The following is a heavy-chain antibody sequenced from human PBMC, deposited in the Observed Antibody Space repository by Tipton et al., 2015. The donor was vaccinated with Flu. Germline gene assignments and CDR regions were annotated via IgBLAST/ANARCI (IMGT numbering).Heavy chain of an antibody. J-gene: IGHJ4*02. CDR1: GGSISSGSYY. CDR3: ARIYYYGSGDYYLDS. CDR2: IYTTGST. D-gene: IGHD3-10*01. Sequence: LRLSCTVSGGSISSGSYYWSWIQQPAGKGLEWIGRIYTTGSTNYNPSLKSRVTISADTSKNKFSLELRSVTAADTAVYYCARIYYYGSGDYYLDSWGQGTLVTVSS. V-gene: IGHV4-61*02.